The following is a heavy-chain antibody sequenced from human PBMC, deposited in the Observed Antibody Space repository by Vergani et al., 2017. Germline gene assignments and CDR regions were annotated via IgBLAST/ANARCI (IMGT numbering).Heavy chain of an antibody. CDR3: ARGAAEMATIPVPYYMDV. CDR1: GGSISSYY. J-gene: IGHJ6*03. CDR2: IYNSVST. V-gene: IGHV4-59*01. Sequence: QVQLQESGPGLVKPSETLSLTCTVPGGSISSYYWSWIRQPPGKGLEWIGYIYNSVSTNYNPSLKSRVTIAVDTSKNQISLRLTSVTAADTAVYYCARGAAEMATIPVPYYMDVWGKGTTVTVSS. D-gene: IGHD5-24*01.